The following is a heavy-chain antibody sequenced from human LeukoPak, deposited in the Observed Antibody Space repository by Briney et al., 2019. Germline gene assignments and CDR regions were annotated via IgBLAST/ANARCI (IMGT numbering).Heavy chain of an antibody. CDR1: GGSFSGYY. V-gene: IGHV4-34*01. CDR2: INHSGST. J-gene: IGHJ4*02. Sequence: PSETLSLTCAVYGGSFSGYYWSWLRQPPGKGLEWIGEINHSGSTNYNPSLKSRVTISVDTSKNQFSLKLSSVTAADTAVYYCAGLPHSSSSGRRGVGNDYWGQGTLVTVSS. D-gene: IGHD6-6*01. CDR3: AGLPHSSSSGRRGVGNDY.